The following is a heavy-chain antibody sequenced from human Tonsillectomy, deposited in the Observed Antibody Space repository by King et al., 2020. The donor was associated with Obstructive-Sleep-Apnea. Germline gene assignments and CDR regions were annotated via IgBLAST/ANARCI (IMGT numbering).Heavy chain of an antibody. V-gene: IGHV4-59*08. D-gene: IGHD4-23*01. CDR3: ARHQNGGNSAFHYYGMDV. CDR1: GDSISSFR. J-gene: IGHJ6*02. CDR2: IYDIGST. Sequence: QLQESGPGLVKPSENLSLTCSVSGDSISSFRWSWIRQPPGKGLEWIGYIYDIGSTNYKPSLKSRVTISVDTSKNQFSLKLSSVTAADTAVYYCARHQNGGNSAFHYYGMDVWGQGTTVTVSS.